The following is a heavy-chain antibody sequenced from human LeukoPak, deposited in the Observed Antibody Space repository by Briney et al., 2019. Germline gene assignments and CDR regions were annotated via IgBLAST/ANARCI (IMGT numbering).Heavy chain of an antibody. J-gene: IGHJ3*02. D-gene: IGHD1-1*01. CDR1: GFTFSSYS. V-gene: IGHV3-21*01. Sequence: PGGSLRLSCAASGFTFSSYSMNWVRQAPGKGLEWVSSISSSSSYIYYADSVKGRFTISRDNAKNSLYLQMNSLRAEDTAVYYCARGTHLRYTSAFDIWGQGTMVTLSS. CDR2: ISSSSSYI. CDR3: ARGTHLRYTSAFDI.